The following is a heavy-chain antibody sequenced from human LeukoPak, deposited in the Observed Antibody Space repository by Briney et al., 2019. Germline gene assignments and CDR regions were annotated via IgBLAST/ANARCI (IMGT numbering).Heavy chain of an antibody. Sequence: GGSPRLSCAASGFTFSRSAMTWVRQTPGKGLDWVSSISSSGNTYYADSVKGRFTISRDNSKNMLYLQMNSLRAEDTAVYYCVKGRISEDGLDFWGQGTLVTVSS. CDR1: GFTFSRSA. D-gene: IGHD6-13*01. J-gene: IGHJ4*02. CDR3: VKGRISEDGLDF. CDR2: ISSSGNT. V-gene: IGHV3-23*01.